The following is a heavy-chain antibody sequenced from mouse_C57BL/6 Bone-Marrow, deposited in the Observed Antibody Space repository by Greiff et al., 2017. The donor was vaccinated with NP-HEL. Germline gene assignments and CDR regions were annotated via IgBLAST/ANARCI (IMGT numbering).Heavy chain of an antibody. D-gene: IGHD2-5*01. V-gene: IGHV1-26*01. CDR2: INPNNGGT. CDR3: ARNYSKRDYYAMDY. J-gene: IGHJ4*01. CDR1: GYTFTDYY. Sequence: EVQLQQSGPELVKPGASVKISCKASGYTFTDYYMNWVKQSHGKSLEWIGDINPNNGGTSYNQKFKGKATLTVDKSSSTAYMELRSLTSEDSAVYYCARNYSKRDYYAMDYWGQGTSVTVSS.